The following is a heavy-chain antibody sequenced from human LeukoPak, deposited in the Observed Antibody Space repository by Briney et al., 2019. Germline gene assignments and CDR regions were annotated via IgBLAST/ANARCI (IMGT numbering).Heavy chain of an antibody. D-gene: IGHD2-2*01. V-gene: IGHV3-30-3*01. CDR3: ARELPGYCSSTSCLIAPSYYYYYMDV. Sequence: GRSLRLSCAASGFTFSSYAMHWVRQAPGKGLEWVAVISYDGSNKYYADSVKGRFTISRDNSKNTLYLQMNSLRAEDTAVYYCARELPGYCSSTSCLIAPSYYYYYMDVWGKGTTVTVSS. CDR1: GFTFSSYA. CDR2: ISYDGSNK. J-gene: IGHJ6*03.